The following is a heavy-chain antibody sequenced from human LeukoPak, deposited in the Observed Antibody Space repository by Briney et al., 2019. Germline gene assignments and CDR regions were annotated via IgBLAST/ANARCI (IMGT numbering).Heavy chain of an antibody. CDR3: ARPVAALGEIGYYYYMDV. CDR2: IYYSGST. CDR1: GGSISSSSYY. V-gene: IGHV4-39*01. Sequence: SETLSLTCTVSGGSISSSSYYWGWLRQPPGKGLEWIGSIYYSGSTYYNPSLKSRVTISVDTSKNQFSLKLSSVTAAETAVYYCARPVAALGEIGYYYYMDVWGKGTTVTVSS. J-gene: IGHJ6*03. D-gene: IGHD6-13*01.